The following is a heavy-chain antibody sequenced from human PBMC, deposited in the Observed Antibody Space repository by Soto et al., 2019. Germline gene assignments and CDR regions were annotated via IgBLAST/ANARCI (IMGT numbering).Heavy chain of an antibody. Sequence: ASVKVSCKASGYTFTGYYMHWVRQAPGQGLEWMGWINPNSGGTNYAQKFQGWVPMTRDTSISTAYMELSRLRSDDTAVYDCARAIARTEGYYFDDWGQGTLVTVSS. J-gene: IGHJ4*02. CDR3: ARAIARTEGYYFDD. CDR2: INPNSGGT. CDR1: GYTFTGYY. V-gene: IGHV1-2*04.